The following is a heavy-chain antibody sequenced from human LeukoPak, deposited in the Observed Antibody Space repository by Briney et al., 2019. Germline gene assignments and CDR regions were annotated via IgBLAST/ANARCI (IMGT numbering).Heavy chain of an antibody. Sequence: PSETLSLTCSVSGDSITGYYWGWIRQPPGKGLEWIGEINHFGSTNYNPSLKSRVTISVDTSKNQFSLKLSSVTAADTAVYYCARYSSHYYYYYMDVWGKGTTVTVSS. V-gene: IGHV4-34*01. CDR2: INHFGST. CDR3: ARYSSHYYYYYMDV. D-gene: IGHD6-13*01. CDR1: GDSITGYY. J-gene: IGHJ6*03.